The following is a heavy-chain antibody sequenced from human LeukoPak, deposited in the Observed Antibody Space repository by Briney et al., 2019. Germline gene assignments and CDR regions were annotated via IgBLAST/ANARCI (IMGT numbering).Heavy chain of an antibody. CDR2: LYYSGNT. CDR3: ARGGAYYDSSGYLLRYYYYYMDV. Sequence: PSETLSLTCTVSGASISSYYWSWIRQSPGKGLEWIGYLYYSGNTNYNPSLKSRVTISVDTSKNQFSLKLSSVTAADTAVYYCARGGAYYDSSGYLLRYYYYYMDVWGRGPTVTVSS. V-gene: IGHV4-59*01. CDR1: GASISSYY. J-gene: IGHJ6*03. D-gene: IGHD3-22*01.